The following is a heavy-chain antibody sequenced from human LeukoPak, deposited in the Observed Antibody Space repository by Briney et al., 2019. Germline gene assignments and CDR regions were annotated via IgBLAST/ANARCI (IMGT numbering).Heavy chain of an antibody. CDR1: GFTFSSYG. V-gene: IGHV3-30*03. CDR2: ISYDGSTI. J-gene: IGHJ4*02. D-gene: IGHD2-2*01. CDR3: APVVPTADFDY. Sequence: PGGSLRLACAASGFTFSSYGIHWVRQAPGKGLEWVSVISYDGSTIYYADSVKGRFTISRDNSKDTVYLQMNSLRVEDTAVYYCAPVVPTADFDYWGQGTLVTVSS.